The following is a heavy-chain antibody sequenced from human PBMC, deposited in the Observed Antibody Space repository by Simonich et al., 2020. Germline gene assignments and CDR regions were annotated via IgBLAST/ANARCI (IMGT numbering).Heavy chain of an antibody. CDR2: ISSSSSTI. V-gene: IGHV3-48*01. J-gene: IGHJ3*02. Sequence: EVQLVESGGGLVQPGGSLRLSCAASGFTFSSYSMNWVRQAPGKGLEWVSYISSSSSTIYDADSVKGRFTISRDNAKNLLYLQMNSLRAEDTAVYYCARDSSYYAFDIWGQGTMVTVSS. CDR3: ARDSSYYAFDI. CDR1: GFTFSSYS. D-gene: IGHD5-12*01.